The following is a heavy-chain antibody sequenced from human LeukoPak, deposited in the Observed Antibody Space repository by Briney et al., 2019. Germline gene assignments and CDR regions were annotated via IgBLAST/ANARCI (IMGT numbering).Heavy chain of an antibody. J-gene: IGHJ4*02. CDR3: ARGGPWRRYYYGPGLSHPSGYYFDY. D-gene: IGHD3-10*01. CDR1: GGSFSGYY. CDR2: INHSGST. Sequence: PSETLSLTCAVYGGSFSGYYWSWIRQPPGKGLEWIGEINHSGSTNYNPSLKSRVTISVDTSKNQFSLKLSSVTAADTAVYYCARGGPWRRYYYGPGLSHPSGYYFDYWGQGTLVTVSS. V-gene: IGHV4-34*01.